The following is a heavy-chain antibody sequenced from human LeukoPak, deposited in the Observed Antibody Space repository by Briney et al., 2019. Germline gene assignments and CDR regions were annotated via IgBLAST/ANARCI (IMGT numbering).Heavy chain of an antibody. J-gene: IGHJ5*02. CDR2: INHSGGT. CDR3: AKFYYDSRGYYYGPRKSFNCFDP. D-gene: IGHD3-22*01. Sequence: PSETLSLTCAVYGGSFSGYYWSWIRQPPGKGLEWIGEINHSGGTNYNPSLKSRVTISVDTSKNQFSLKLSSVTAADTAVYYCAKFYYDSRGYYYGPRKSFNCFDPGGQGTLVTVSS. CDR1: GGSFSGYY. V-gene: IGHV4-34*01.